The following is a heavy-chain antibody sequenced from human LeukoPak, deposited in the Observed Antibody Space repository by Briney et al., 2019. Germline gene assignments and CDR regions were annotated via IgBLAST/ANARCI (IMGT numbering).Heavy chain of an antibody. CDR3: AREAMYSYGNNFDY. CDR2: IYYSGST. J-gene: IGHJ4*02. Sequence: SETLSLTCTVSGGSVSSGSYHWSWIRQPPGKGLEWIGYIYYSGSTNYNPSLKSRVTISVDTSKNQFSLKLSSVTAADTAVYHCAREAMYSYGNNFDYWGQGTLVTVSS. D-gene: IGHD5-18*01. V-gene: IGHV4-61*01. CDR1: GGSVSSGSYH.